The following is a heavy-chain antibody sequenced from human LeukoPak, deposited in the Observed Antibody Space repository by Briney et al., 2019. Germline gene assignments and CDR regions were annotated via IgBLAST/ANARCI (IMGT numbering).Heavy chain of an antibody. Sequence: GGSLRLSCAASGFTFSSYSLNWVRQAPGKGLEWVSSISSSSAYIYYADSVKGRFTISRDNAKNSVYLQMKSLRAVDAAVYYCARCSGGSGRCYYCMDVWGQGTTVTVSS. CDR1: GFTFSSYS. V-gene: IGHV3-21*01. D-gene: IGHD2-15*01. CDR3: ARCSGGSGRCYYCMDV. J-gene: IGHJ6*02. CDR2: ISSSSAYI.